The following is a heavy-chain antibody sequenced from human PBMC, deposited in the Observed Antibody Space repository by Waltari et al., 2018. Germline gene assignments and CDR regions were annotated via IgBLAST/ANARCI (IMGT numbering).Heavy chain of an antibody. J-gene: IGHJ4*02. D-gene: IGHD2-15*01. CDR2: ISYDGSEK. CDR3: AKDPVTYCSGRHCNSYHFDS. Sequence: QVQLVESGGGVVQPGRSQRLSCVGSGSRFGRYAMNWVRQAAGKGMEWVAGISYDGSEKYYADSVKGRFTISRDNSRNTLYLEMDSLRVEDTAMIYCAKDPVTYCSGRHCNSYHFDSWGQGTLVTVSS. CDR1: GSRFGRYA. V-gene: IGHV3-30*18.